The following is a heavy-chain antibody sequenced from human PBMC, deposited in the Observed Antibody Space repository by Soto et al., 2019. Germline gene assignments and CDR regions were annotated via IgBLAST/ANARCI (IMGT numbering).Heavy chain of an antibody. V-gene: IGHV4-61*01. J-gene: IGHJ5*02. CDR1: GGSVSSGSYY. Sequence: QVQLQESGPGLVKPSETLSLTCTVSGGSVSSGSYYWSWIRQPPGKGLEWIGYIYYSASTNSNPSLKSRVTMSVDTSNNQFSLKLSSVTAADKAVYYCARAPEYSSSSDWFDPWGQGTLVTFSS. D-gene: IGHD6-6*01. CDR2: IYYSAST. CDR3: ARAPEYSSSSDWFDP.